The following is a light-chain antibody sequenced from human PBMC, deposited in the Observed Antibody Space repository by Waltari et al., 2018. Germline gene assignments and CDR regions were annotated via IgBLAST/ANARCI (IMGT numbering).Light chain of an antibody. V-gene: IGKV3-15*01. CDR1: QSVSSN. Sequence: EKVMTQSPDTLSVSPGEVVTLSCRASQSVSSNVAWYQHRPGQAPRLLIYDASTRASGIPARFSGSWSGTEFTLTISGLQSEDCALYYCQQYNDWYSFGQGTKLEIK. J-gene: IGKJ2*03. CDR3: QQYNDWYS. CDR2: DAS.